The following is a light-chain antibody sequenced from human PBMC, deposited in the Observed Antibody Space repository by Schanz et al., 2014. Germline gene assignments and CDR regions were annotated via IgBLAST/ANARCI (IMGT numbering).Light chain of an antibody. CDR3: ESWDDTLNGVV. J-gene: IGLJ2*01. V-gene: IGLV2-8*01. Sequence: QSALTQPPSASGSPGQSVTISCTGTSSDVGGYNYVSWYQQHPGKAPKLMIYEVSKRPSGVPDRFSGSKSGNTASLTVSGLQAEDEADYYCESWDDTLNGVVFGGGTKLTVL. CDR2: EVS. CDR1: SSDVGGYNY.